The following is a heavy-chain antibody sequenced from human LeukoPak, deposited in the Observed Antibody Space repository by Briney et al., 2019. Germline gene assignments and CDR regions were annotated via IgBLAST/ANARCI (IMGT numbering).Heavy chain of an antibody. V-gene: IGHV3-74*01. CDR3: ASGGRVGDIFDI. CDR2: ISSDGRSI. D-gene: IGHD2-15*01. Sequence: LGGSLRLSCAASGFTFSTNWMYWVRQAPGKGLVWVSRISSDGRSIGYADSVKGRFTISRDNAYNTLYLQMNSLRAEDTALYYCASGGRVGDIFDIWGQGAMVRVSS. CDR1: GFTFSTNW. J-gene: IGHJ3*02.